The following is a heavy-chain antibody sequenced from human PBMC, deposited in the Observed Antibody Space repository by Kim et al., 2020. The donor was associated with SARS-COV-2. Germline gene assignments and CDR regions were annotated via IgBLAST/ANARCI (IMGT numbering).Heavy chain of an antibody. D-gene: IGHD1-26*01. Sequence: ASVKVSCKASEYTFTGYYIHWVRQAPGQGLEWMGWINPNTGDTHYAQEFQGRVTMTRDTSIFTAYMELSRLRSDDTAVYYCARDFRGSYDYWGQGTLVSVSS. V-gene: IGHV1-2*02. CDR3: ARDFRGSYDY. J-gene: IGHJ4*02. CDR1: EYTFTGYY. CDR2: INPNTGDT.